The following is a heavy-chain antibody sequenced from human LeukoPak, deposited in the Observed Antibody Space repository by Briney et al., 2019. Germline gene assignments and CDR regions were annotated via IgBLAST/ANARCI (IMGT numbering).Heavy chain of an antibody. V-gene: IGHV3-7*01. CDR3: ARAVWNFPRYFDY. CDR1: GFTFSSYW. J-gene: IGHJ4*02. CDR2: IKQDGSEK. Sequence: AGGSLRLSCAASGFTFSSYWMSWVRQAPGKGLEWVANIKQDGSEKYYVDSVKGRFTISRDNAKNSLYLQMNSLRAEDTAVYYCARAVWNFPRYFDYWGQGTLVTVSS. D-gene: IGHD1-7*01.